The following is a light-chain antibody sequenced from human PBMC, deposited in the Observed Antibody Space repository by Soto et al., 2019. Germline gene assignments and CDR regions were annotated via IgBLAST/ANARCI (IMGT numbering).Light chain of an antibody. CDR1: SGDIGGYDY. CDR3: CSYAGSSTFYV. Sequence: QSALTQPPSASGSPGQSVTISCTGTSGDIGGYDYVSWYQQHPGKAPKLMIYEVTKRPLGVPDRFSGSKSGNTASLTVSGLQAEDEADYYCCSYAGSSTFYVFGTGTKVTVL. CDR2: EVT. V-gene: IGLV2-8*01. J-gene: IGLJ1*01.